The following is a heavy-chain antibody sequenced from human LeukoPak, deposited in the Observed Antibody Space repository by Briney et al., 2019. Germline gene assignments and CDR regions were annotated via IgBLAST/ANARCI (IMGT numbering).Heavy chain of an antibody. CDR2: INHSGST. CDR3: AKSFSGTYPGLDH. V-gene: IGHV4-34*01. CDR1: GGSFSGYY. D-gene: IGHD3-10*01. Sequence: SETLSLTCAVYGGSFSGYYWSWIRQPPGKGLEWIGEINHSGSTNYNPSLKSRVTISVDTSKNQFSLKLSSVTAADTGVYYCAKSFSGTYPGLDHWGQGNLVTVSS. J-gene: IGHJ4*02.